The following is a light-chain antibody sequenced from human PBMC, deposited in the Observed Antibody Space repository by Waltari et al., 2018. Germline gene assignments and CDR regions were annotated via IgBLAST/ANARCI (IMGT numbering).Light chain of an antibody. CDR3: QQGYSTTWT. V-gene: IGKV1-39*01. CDR2: AAS. Sequence: DIQMTQSPSSLSASVGDRVTISCRASQSISSYLNWYQRKPGKAPKLLMYAASNLQGGVPSRFSGSGSRTDFTLTINTLQPEDFATYYCQQGYSTTWTFGQGTKVEIK. CDR1: QSISSY. J-gene: IGKJ1*01.